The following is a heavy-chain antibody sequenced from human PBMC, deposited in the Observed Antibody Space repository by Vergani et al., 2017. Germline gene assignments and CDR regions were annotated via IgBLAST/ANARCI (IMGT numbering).Heavy chain of an antibody. J-gene: IGHJ5*02. CDR3: ASSAYGDYLSWFDP. CDR2: IYYSGST. V-gene: IGHV4-31*03. CDR1: GGSISSGGYF. Sequence: QVQLQESGPGLVKPSQTLSLTCTVSGGSISSGGYFWSWIRQHPGKGLEWIGYIYYSGSTYYNPSLKSRIIISGDTSKNHFSLKLSSVTAADTAVYYCASSAYGDYLSWFDPWGQGTLVTVSS. D-gene: IGHD4-17*01.